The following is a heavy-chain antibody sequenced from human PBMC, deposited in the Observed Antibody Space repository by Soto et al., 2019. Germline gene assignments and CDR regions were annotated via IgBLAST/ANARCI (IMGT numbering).Heavy chain of an antibody. CDR1: GFTFSSYG. CDR3: AKDRSPNTPYYYYYYGMDV. D-gene: IGHD1-26*01. J-gene: IGHJ6*02. CDR2: ISYDGSNK. Sequence: GGSLRLSCAASGFTFSSYGMHWVRQAPGKGLEWVAVISYDGSNKYYADSVKGRFTISRDNSKNTLYLQMNSLRAEDTAVYYCAKDRSPNTPYYYYYYGMDVWGQGTTVTVSS. V-gene: IGHV3-30*18.